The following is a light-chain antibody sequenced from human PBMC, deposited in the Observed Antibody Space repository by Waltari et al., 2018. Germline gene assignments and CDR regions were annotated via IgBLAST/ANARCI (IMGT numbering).Light chain of an antibody. Sequence: DIQMTQSPSTLSASMGDRVTITCRPSQSISTWLAWFQQRPGKAPKLLVYEASNLAGGVPSRFSGGGSGTEFTLSISSLQSEDFAIYYCQQYNEWPRTFGQGTRVEI. CDR2: EAS. CDR3: QQYNEWPRT. J-gene: IGKJ1*01. V-gene: IGKV1-5*01. CDR1: QSISTW.